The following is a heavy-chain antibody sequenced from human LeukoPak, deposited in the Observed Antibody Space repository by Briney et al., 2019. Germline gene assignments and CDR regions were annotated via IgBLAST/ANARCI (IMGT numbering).Heavy chain of an antibody. CDR2: IIPILGIA. Sequence: GSSVKLFCKASIRTFSSYAVIGVRQAPGQGLEWMGRIIPILGIANYAQKFQGRVTITADKSTSTAYMELSSLRSEDTAVYYCARDGDSGSYYPYYFDYWGQGTLVTVSS. J-gene: IGHJ4*02. CDR1: IRTFSSYA. CDR3: ARDGDSGSYYPYYFDY. V-gene: IGHV1-69*04. D-gene: IGHD1-26*01.